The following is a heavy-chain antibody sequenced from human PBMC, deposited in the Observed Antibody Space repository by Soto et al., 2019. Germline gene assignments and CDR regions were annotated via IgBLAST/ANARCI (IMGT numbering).Heavy chain of an antibody. Sequence: APVKVSCKTSGYTLTSYGISWVRQAPGQGLEWMGWINPNSGGTNYAQKFQGWVTMTRDTSISTAYMELSRLRSDDTAVYYCARGSSSGYSSSWYDYWGQGTLVTVPQ. CDR3: ARGSSSGYSSSWYDY. CDR1: GYTLTSYG. CDR2: INPNSGGT. V-gene: IGHV1-2*04. D-gene: IGHD6-13*01. J-gene: IGHJ4*02.